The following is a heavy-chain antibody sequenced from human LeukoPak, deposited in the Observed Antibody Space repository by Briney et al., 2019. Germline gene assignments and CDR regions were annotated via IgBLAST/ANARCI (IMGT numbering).Heavy chain of an antibody. D-gene: IGHD3-22*01. V-gene: IGHV3-23*01. J-gene: IGHJ4*02. CDR1: GFTGSSYA. CDR3: AKGTYSSGYYLDY. Sequence: GGSLRLSCAASGFTGSSYAMSWVRQAPGKGLEWVSAISGSGGSTYYADSVKGRFTISRDNSKNTLYLQMNSLRAEDTAVYYCAKGTYSSGYYLDYWGQGTLVTVSS. CDR2: ISGSGGST.